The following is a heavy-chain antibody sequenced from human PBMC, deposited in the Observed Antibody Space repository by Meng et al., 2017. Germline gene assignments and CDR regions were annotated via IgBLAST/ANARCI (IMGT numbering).Heavy chain of an antibody. CDR2: ISGSGGST. D-gene: IGHD1-26*01. Sequence: GESLKISCAASGFTFSSYAMSWVRQAPGKGLEWVSAISGSGGSTYYADSVKGRFTISRDSSKNTLYLQMNSLRAEDTAVYYCAKDQSGSYDPWFDPWGQGTLVTVSS. J-gene: IGHJ5*02. CDR1: GFTFSSYA. V-gene: IGHV3-23*01. CDR3: AKDQSGSYDPWFDP.